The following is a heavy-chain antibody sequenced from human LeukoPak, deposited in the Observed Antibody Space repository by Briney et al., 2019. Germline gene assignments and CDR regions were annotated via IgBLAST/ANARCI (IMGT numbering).Heavy chain of an antibody. Sequence: ASVKVSCKASGYTFTRHGISWVRQAPGQGLEWMGWISAYNGDTKYAQNLQGRVTMTTDTSTSTAYMELRSLRSEDTAVYYCARSIPHNWFDPWGQGTLVTVSS. V-gene: IGHV1-18*01. CDR3: ARSIPHNWFDP. J-gene: IGHJ5*02. D-gene: IGHD6-6*01. CDR2: ISAYNGDT. CDR1: GYTFTRHG.